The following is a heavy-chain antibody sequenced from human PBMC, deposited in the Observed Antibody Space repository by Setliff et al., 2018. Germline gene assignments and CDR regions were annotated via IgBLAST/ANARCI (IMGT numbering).Heavy chain of an antibody. CDR3: ARINFYVSSGFYYASDY. J-gene: IGHJ4*02. CDR1: GYTFTNYG. Sequence: ASVKVSCKASGYTFTNYGISWVRQAPGQGLEWMGYIKSYNGDTYFARNLQGRLSMTTDASSSTAYMELTSLRSDDTAMYYCARINFYVSSGFYYASDYWGQGTLVTVSS. V-gene: IGHV1-18*01. D-gene: IGHD3-22*01. CDR2: IKSYNGDT.